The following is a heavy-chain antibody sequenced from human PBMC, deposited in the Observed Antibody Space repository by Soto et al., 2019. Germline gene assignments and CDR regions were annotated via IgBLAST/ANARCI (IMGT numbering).Heavy chain of an antibody. D-gene: IGHD3-22*01. CDR2: ISYDGSNK. Sequence: QVQLVESGGGVVQPGRSLRLSCAASGFTFSSYGMHWVRQAPGKGLEWVAVISYDGSNKYYADSVKGRFTIPRDNSKNTLYLQMNSLRAEDTAVYYCAKEFDYYDSSGCLFDYWGQGTLVTVSS. V-gene: IGHV3-30*18. CDR1: GFTFSSYG. J-gene: IGHJ4*02. CDR3: AKEFDYYDSSGCLFDY.